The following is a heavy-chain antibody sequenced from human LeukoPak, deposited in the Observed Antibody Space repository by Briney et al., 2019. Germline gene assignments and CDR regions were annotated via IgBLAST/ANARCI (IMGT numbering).Heavy chain of an antibody. Sequence: GGFLRLSCAASGFTVSSNYMSWVRQAPGKGLEWVSVIYSGGSTYYADSVKGRFTISRVNSKNTLYLQMNSLRAEDTAVYYCARDSAAGLIYYWGQGTLVTVSS. V-gene: IGHV3-66*01. CDR3: ARDSAAGLIYY. D-gene: IGHD6-13*01. CDR1: GFTVSSNY. J-gene: IGHJ4*02. CDR2: IYSGGST.